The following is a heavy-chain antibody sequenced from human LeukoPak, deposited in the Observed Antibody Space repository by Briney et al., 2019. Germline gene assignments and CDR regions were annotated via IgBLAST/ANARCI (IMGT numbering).Heavy chain of an antibody. D-gene: IGHD3-9*01. V-gene: IGHV1-18*01. J-gene: IGHJ3*02. CDR3: ARDGPTLRYFDWLLFWDDAFDI. CDR1: GYTFTSYG. Sequence: GASVKVSCKASGYTFTSYGISWVRQAPGQGLEWMGWISAYNGNTNYAQKLQGRVTMTTDTSTSTAYMELRSLRSDDTAVYYCARDGPTLRYFDWLLFWDDAFDIWGQGTMVAVSS. CDR2: ISAYNGNT.